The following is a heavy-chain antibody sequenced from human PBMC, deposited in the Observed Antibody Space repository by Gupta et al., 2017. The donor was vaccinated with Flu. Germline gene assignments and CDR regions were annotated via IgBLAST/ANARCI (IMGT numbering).Heavy chain of an antibody. J-gene: IGHJ4*02. CDR2: ITTSSTYI. V-gene: IGHV3-21*05. CDR1: GFTFSNCN. CDR3: ATEILTAYDDVLVDY. D-gene: IGHD3-9*01. Sequence: VQLVESGGGLVKPGGSLRLSCAASGFTFSNCNMHWVRQAPGKGLEWVSYITTSSTYIYYADSVKGRFTISRDDAKNSLYLQMDNLRAEDTAVYYCATEILTAYDDVLVDYWGQGTLVTVSS.